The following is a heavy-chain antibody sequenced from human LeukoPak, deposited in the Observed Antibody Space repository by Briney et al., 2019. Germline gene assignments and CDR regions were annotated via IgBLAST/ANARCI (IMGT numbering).Heavy chain of an antibody. V-gene: IGHV4-59*12. Sequence: SETLSLTCTVSGGSISSYYWSWIRQPPGKGLEWIGYIYYSGSTNYNPSLKSRVTISVDTSKNQFSLKLSSVTAADTAVYYCARGEPAAAADWYFDLWGRGTLVTVSS. CDR2: IYYSGST. D-gene: IGHD6-13*01. CDR1: GGSISSYY. CDR3: ARGEPAAAADWYFDL. J-gene: IGHJ2*01.